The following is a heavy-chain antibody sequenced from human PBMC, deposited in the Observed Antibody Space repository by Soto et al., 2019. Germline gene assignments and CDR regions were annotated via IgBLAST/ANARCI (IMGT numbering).Heavy chain of an antibody. D-gene: IGHD6-25*01. V-gene: IGHV3-23*01. Sequence: GGSLGLSCAASGFTFSSYAMSWVRQAPGKGLEWVSAITGGGGSTWSADSVKGRFTISRDNSRTTLYLQMSSLRAEDTAVYYCAKGSASGSPYYFDYWGQGTLVTVSS. CDR1: GFTFSSYA. J-gene: IGHJ4*02. CDR2: ITGGGGST. CDR3: AKGSASGSPYYFDY.